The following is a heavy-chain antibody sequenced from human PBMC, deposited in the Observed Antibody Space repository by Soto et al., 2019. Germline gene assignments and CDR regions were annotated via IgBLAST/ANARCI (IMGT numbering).Heavy chain of an antibody. CDR3: AREFYYDNRGCFDY. D-gene: IGHD3-22*01. CDR2: IYYSGST. V-gene: IGHV4-59*12. J-gene: IGHJ4*02. Sequence: SETLSLTCTVSGGSISSYYWSWIRQPPGKGLEWIGYIYYSGSTNYNPSLKSRVTISVDTSKNQFSLQLSSVTAADTAVYYCAREFYYDNRGCFDYWGQGTLVTVSS. CDR1: GGSISSYY.